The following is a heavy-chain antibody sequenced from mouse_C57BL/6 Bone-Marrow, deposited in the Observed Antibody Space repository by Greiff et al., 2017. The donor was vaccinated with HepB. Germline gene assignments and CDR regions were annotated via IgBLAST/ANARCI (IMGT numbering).Heavy chain of an antibody. CDR1: GYTFTSYW. D-gene: IGHD3-3*01. Sequence: VQLQQPGAELVKPGASVKLSCKASGYTFTSYWMQWVKQRPGQGLEWIGEIDPYDSYTNYNQKFKGKAKLTVDTSSSTAYMQLSSLTAEDSAVYYCARRLGCAYWGQGTLVTVSA. V-gene: IGHV1-50*01. J-gene: IGHJ3*01. CDR2: IDPYDSYT. CDR3: ARRLGCAY.